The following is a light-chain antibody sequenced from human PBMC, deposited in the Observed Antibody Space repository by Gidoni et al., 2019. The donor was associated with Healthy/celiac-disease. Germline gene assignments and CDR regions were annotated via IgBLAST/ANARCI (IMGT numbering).Light chain of an antibody. CDR1: QSVSSY. CDR3: QQRSNWPSIT. J-gene: IGKJ5*01. Sequence: EIVLTQPPATLSLSPGERATLSCRASQSVSSYLAWYQQKPGQAPRLLIYDASNRATGIPARFSGSGSGTDFTLTISSLEPEDVAVDYCQQRSNWPSITFGQGTRLEIK. CDR2: DAS. V-gene: IGKV3-11*01.